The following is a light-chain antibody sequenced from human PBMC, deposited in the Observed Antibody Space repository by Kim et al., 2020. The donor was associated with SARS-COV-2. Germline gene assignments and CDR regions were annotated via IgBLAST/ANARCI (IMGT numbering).Light chain of an antibody. V-gene: IGLV3-19*01. CDR3: KSRDSSGNLLV. CDR2: GQN. J-gene: IGLJ2*01. Sequence: LGPAVRIPCQGHDLRTYYARWYQQQPRQAPVLVIFGQNTRPSRIPVRFSGSSSGNTASLAITGAQAEDEADSDCKSRDSSGNLLVFGGGTQLTVL. CDR1: DLRTYY.